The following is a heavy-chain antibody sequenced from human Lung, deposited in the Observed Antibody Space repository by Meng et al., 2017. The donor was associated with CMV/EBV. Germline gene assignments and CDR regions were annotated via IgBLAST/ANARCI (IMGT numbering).Heavy chain of an antibody. J-gene: IGHJ1*01. CDR2: IPHRGSS. V-gene: IGHV4-4*02. CDR1: GDSITNHNW. D-gene: IGHD3-10*01. Sequence: QVQLREAGPALVKPSETLSLTCAVSGDSITNHNWWAWVRQPPGKGLEWIGEIPHRGSSAYNPSLKSRVSMSIEKSKNQFSLKLTSVTAADTAVYHCLRRSGGSVWGQGTLVTVSS. CDR3: LRRSGGSV.